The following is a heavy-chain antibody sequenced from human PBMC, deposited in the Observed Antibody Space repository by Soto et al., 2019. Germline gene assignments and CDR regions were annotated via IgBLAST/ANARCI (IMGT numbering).Heavy chain of an antibody. D-gene: IGHD2-2*01. J-gene: IGHJ6*02. CDR2: ISSSSSYI. CDR1: GXTFSSHS. Sequence: LRLSLGAFGXTFSSHSLNWVRQGPGEGLEWVSSISSSSSYIYYADSVKSRFTISRDNAKNSLYLQMNSLRAEDTAVYYCARGVSVVPAAHYGMDLWGQGTTVTVSS. CDR3: ARGVSVVPAAHYGMDL. V-gene: IGHV3-21*01.